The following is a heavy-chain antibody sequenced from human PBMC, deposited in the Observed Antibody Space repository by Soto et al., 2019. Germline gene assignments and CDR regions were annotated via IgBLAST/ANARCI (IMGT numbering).Heavy chain of an antibody. CDR1: GYTFTSYA. V-gene: IGHV3-66*01. CDR2: IYSGGST. CDR3: ARGLLLAFDV. Sequence: SCKASGYTFTSYAMNRVRQAPGKGLEWVSVIYSGGSTYYADSVQGRFTISRDSSRNTLYVEMSSLRAEDTAVYYCARGLLLAFDVWGQGTMVTVSS. J-gene: IGHJ3*01.